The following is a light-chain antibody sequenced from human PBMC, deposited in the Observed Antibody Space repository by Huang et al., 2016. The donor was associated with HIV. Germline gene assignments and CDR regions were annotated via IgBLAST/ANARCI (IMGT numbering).Light chain of an antibody. CDR2: AAS. CDR1: QIVSSH. CDR3: QQYNDFRST. V-gene: IGKV3-15*01. J-gene: IGKJ3*01. Sequence: ETVMTQSPVTLSVSPGDRASLSCRSSQIVSSHLAWYQQKPGQAPRLLMYAASTRAIGVSARFSGSGAGTEFTLTISTLQSEDSAVYYCQQYNDFRSTFGPGTRVEIK.